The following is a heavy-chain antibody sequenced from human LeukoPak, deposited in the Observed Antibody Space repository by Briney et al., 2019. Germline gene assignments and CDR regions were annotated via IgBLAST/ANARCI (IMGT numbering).Heavy chain of an antibody. J-gene: IGHJ5*02. D-gene: IGHD3-3*01. V-gene: IGHV4-59*08. CDR1: GGTISSDY. CDR2: VYYSGIT. CDR3: ARLLGWSGPINWFDP. Sequence: SETLSLTCTVSGGTISSDYWSWIRQPPGKGLEWIGYVYYSGITNYNPSLKSRVTISVGTSKNHFSLKLTSVTAADTAVYYCARLLGWSGPINWFDPWGRGTLVTVSS.